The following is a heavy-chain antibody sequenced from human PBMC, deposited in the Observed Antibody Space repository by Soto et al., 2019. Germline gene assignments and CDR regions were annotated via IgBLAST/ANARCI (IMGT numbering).Heavy chain of an antibody. CDR1: GCSISSYY. V-gene: IGHV4-4*07. CDR2: IYTSVST. D-gene: IGHD3-3*01. Sequence: SETLSLTCTVSGCSISSYYWSWIRQPAGKGLEWIGRIYTSVSTNYNPSLKSRVTMSVDTSKNQFSLKLSSVTAADTAVYYCARGGGYDFWSGLFGGMDVWGQGTTVTVSS. J-gene: IGHJ6*02. CDR3: ARGGGYDFWSGLFGGMDV.